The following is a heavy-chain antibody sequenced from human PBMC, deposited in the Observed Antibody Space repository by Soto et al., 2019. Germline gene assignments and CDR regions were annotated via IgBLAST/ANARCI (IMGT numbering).Heavy chain of an antibody. D-gene: IGHD5-12*01. V-gene: IGHV2-5*02. CDR1: GFSLSTSGVG. J-gene: IGHJ5*02. CDR3: AHRAGAWLRLMDNWFDP. Sequence: SGPTLVKPTQTLTLTCTFSGFSLSTSGVGVGWIRQPPGKALEWLALIYWDDDKRYSPSLKSRLTITKDTSKNQVVLTMTNMDPVDTATYYCAHRAGAWLRLMDNWFDPWGQGTLVTVSS. CDR2: IYWDDDK.